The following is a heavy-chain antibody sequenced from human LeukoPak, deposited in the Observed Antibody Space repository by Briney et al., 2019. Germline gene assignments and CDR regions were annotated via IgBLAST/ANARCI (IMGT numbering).Heavy chain of an antibody. Sequence: GRSLRLSCAASGFTFSSYGMHWVRQAPGKGLEWVAVIWYDGSNKYYADSVKGRFTISRDNSKNTLYLQMYSLRAEDTAVYYCARDPYSYGYFDYWGQRTLVTVSS. CDR3: ARDPYSYGYFDY. V-gene: IGHV3-33*01. J-gene: IGHJ4*02. CDR1: GFTFSSYG. CDR2: IWYDGSNK. D-gene: IGHD5-18*01.